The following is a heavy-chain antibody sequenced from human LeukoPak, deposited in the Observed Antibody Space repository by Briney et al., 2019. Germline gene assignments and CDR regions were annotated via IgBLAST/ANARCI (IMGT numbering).Heavy chain of an antibody. Sequence: PSETLSLTCAVSGGSISSYYWSWIRQPPGKGLEWIGDINYSGSTNYNPSLKSRVTISVDTSKNQFSLKLSSVTAADTAVYYCARHRPYYGDYLYRFDYWGQGTLVTVSS. CDR3: ARHRPYYGDYLYRFDY. D-gene: IGHD4-17*01. CDR2: INYSGST. CDR1: GGSISSYY. V-gene: IGHV4-59*08. J-gene: IGHJ4*02.